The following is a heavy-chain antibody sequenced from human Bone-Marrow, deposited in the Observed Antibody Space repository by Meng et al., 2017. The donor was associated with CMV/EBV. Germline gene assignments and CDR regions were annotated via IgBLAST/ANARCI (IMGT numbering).Heavy chain of an antibody. V-gene: IGHV1-2*02. Sequence: ASVKVSCKASGYTFIAYYIYWVRQAPGQGLEWMGWINPKSGDTNCAEKFQGRVTMTRDTSISTAYMELSRLRSDDTAVYYGAREWDPSPYIAAAPRTITKDWFDPWGQGTLVTVSS. J-gene: IGHJ5*02. CDR1: GYTFIAYY. CDR2: INPKSGDT. D-gene: IGHD6-13*01. CDR3: AREWDPSPYIAAAPRTITKDWFDP.